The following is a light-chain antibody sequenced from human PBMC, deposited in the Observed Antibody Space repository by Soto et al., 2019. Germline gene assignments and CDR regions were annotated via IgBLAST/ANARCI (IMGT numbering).Light chain of an antibody. Sequence: IQLTQSPSSLSASIGDRVTITCRASQSVSIFLNWYQQKPGKAPNLLIHSAVSLQSGVSSRFSGSASGTDFTLTISSLQPEDFASYYCQQGYTTPVTVGGGTKVEI. CDR2: SAV. CDR3: QQGYTTPVT. V-gene: IGKV1-39*01. CDR1: QSVSIF. J-gene: IGKJ4*01.